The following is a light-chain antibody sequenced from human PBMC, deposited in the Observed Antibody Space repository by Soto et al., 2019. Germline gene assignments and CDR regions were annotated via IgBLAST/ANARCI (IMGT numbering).Light chain of an antibody. CDR3: QQYNNWPPRAWT. Sequence: EIVMTQSPATLSVSPGERATLSCRASQSVSSNLAWYQQKPGQAPRLLIYGASTRATCIPARFSGSGSGTEFTLPISSLQSEDFAVYYCQQYNNWPPRAWTFGQGTKVEIK. J-gene: IGKJ1*01. CDR2: GAS. V-gene: IGKV3-15*01. CDR1: QSVSSN.